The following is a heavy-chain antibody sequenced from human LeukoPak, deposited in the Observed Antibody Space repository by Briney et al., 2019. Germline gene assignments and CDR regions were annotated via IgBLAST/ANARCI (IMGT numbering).Heavy chain of an antibody. CDR2: ISSSSSYI. J-gene: IGHJ6*03. CDR3: ARLLEQLVRVYYYYYMDV. V-gene: IGHV3-21*01. CDR1: GFTFSSYS. D-gene: IGHD6-6*01. Sequence: PGGSLRLSCAASGFTFSSYSMNWVRQAPGKGLEWVSSISSSSSYIYYADSVKGRFTISRDNAKNSLYLQMNSLRAEDTAVYYCARLLEQLVRVYYYYYMDVWGKGTTVTVSS.